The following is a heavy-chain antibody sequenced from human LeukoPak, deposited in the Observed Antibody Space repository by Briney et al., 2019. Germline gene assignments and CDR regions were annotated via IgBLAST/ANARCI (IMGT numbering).Heavy chain of an antibody. D-gene: IGHD3-22*01. CDR1: GYTLTELS. J-gene: IGHJ4*02. V-gene: IGHV1-24*01. CDR2: FDPEDGET. Sequence: SVKVSCKVSGYTLTELSMHWVRQAPGKGLEWMGGFDPEDGETIYAQKFQGRVTMTEDTSTDTAYMELSSLRSEDTAVYYCATWDYDSSGYYYFDYWGQGTLVTVSS. CDR3: ATWDYDSSGYYYFDY.